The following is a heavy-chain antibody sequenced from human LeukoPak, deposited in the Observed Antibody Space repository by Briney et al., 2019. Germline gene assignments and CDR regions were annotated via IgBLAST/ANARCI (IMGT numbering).Heavy chain of an antibody. V-gene: IGHV1-18*01. CDR2: ISAYNGNT. J-gene: IGHJ5*02. Sequence: ASVKVSCKASGYTFTSYGISWVRQAPGQGLEWMGWISAYNGNTNYAQELQGRVTMTTDTSTSTACMELRSLRSDDTAVYYCARVLRLGELYHWGQGTLVTVSS. CDR1: GYTFTSYG. CDR3: ARVLRLGELYH. D-gene: IGHD3-16*01.